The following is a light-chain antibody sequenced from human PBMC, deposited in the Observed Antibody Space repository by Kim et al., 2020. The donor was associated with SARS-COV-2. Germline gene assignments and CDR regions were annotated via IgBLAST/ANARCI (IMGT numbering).Light chain of an antibody. CDR2: AAS. J-gene: IGKJ4*01. CDR3: QQYYSYPPLT. CDR1: QGISSY. V-gene: IGKV1-8*01. Sequence: SSGDRVTITCRASQGISSYLAWYQQKPGKAPKLLIYAASTLQSGVPSRFSGSGSGTDFTLTISCLQSEDFATYYCQQYYSYPPLTFGGGTKVDIK.